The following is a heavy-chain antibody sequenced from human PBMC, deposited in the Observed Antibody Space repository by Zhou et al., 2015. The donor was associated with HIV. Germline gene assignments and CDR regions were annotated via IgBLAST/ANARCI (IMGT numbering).Heavy chain of an antibody. CDR1: EGTFNIYS. V-gene: IGHV1-2*02. D-gene: IGHD6-13*01. CDR2: INPNSGNT. CDR3: ASRQQPYYYGMDV. Sequence: QVQLVQSGAQVKRPGSSVRVSCKPSEGTFNIYSLSWVRQAPGQGLEWMGWINPNSGNTNYAQNFQGRVTMTRDTSISTAYMELSRLRSDDTAVYYCASRQQPYYYGMDVWGQGTTVTVSS. J-gene: IGHJ6*02.